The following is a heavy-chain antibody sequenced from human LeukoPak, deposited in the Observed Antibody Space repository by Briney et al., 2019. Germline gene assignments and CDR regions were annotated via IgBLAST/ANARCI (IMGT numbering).Heavy chain of an antibody. CDR2: ISSSGSTI. D-gene: IGHD6-19*01. J-gene: IGHJ4*02. V-gene: IGHV3-11*04. CDR3: ARDHSSGFSLPGN. Sequence: PGGSLRPSCAASGFTFSDYHMSWIRQAPGKGLEWVSYISSSGSTIYCADSVKDRFTISRDNAKNSLYLQMNSLRAEDTAVYYCARDHSSGFSLPGNWGQGTLVTVSS. CDR1: GFTFSDYH.